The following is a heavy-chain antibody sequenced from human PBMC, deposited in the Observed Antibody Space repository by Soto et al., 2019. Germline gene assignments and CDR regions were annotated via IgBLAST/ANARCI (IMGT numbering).Heavy chain of an antibody. CDR3: ARERGWDDILTGYKSSYMDV. Sequence: GASVKVSCKASGYTFTSYGISWVRQAPGQGLEWMGWISAYNGNTNYAQKLQGRVTMTTDTSTSTAYMELRSLRSDDTAVYYCARERGWDDILTGYKSSYMDVWGKGTTVTVSS. CDR1: GYTFTSYG. J-gene: IGHJ6*03. V-gene: IGHV1-18*01. CDR2: ISAYNGNT. D-gene: IGHD3-9*01.